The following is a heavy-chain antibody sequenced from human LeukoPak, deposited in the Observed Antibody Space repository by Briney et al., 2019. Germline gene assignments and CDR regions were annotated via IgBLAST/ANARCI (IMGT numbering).Heavy chain of an antibody. V-gene: IGHV3-49*04. CDR1: GFTFGDYA. D-gene: IGHD2-2*01. CDR2: IRSKAYGGTT. J-gene: IGHJ4*02. CDR3: TRSSLGYCSSTSCSQFDY. Sequence: GGSLRLSCTASGFTFGDYAMSWVRQAPGKGLEWVGFIRSKAYGGTTEYAASVKGRFTISRDDSKSIAYLQMNSLKTEDTAVYYCTRSSLGYCSSTSCSQFDYWGQGTLVTVSS.